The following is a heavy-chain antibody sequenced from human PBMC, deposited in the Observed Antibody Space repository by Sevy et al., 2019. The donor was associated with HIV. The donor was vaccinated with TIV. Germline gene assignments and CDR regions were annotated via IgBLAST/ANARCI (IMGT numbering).Heavy chain of an antibody. D-gene: IGHD3-3*01. J-gene: IGHJ6*02. Sequence: ASVKVSCKASGYTFTSYYMHWVRQAPGQGLEWMGIINPSGGSTSYAQKFQGRVTMTRDTSTSTVYMELSSLRSEDTAVYYCATARYYDFWSAFGAMEVWGQGTTVTVSS. V-gene: IGHV1-46*03. CDR3: ATARYYDFWSAFGAMEV. CDR1: GYTFTSYY. CDR2: INPSGGST.